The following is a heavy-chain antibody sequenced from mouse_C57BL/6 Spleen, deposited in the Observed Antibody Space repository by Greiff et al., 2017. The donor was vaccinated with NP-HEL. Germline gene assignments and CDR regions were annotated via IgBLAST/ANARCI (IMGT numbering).Heavy chain of an antibody. CDR2: ISNGGGST. V-gene: IGHV5-12*01. J-gene: IGHJ1*03. CDR1: GFTFSDYY. Sequence: EVKLMESGGGLVQPGGSLKLSCAASGFTFSDYYMYWVRQTPEKRLEWVAYISNGGGSTYYPDTVKGRFTISRDNAKNTLYLQMSRLKSEDTAMYYCARHGGGNWYFDVWGTGTTVTVSS. CDR3: ARHGGGNWYFDV.